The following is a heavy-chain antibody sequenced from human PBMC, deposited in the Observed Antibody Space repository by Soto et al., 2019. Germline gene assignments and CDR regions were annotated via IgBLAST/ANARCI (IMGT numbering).Heavy chain of an antibody. D-gene: IGHD3-9*01. CDR3: VRPDSTGYYSH. V-gene: IGHV5-51*01. Sequence: ESLKISRKGSGYSFTNYWIGSARQMPGKGLEWMGIINPADSDTRYSPSFQGQVTVSVDKSISTAYLQRGSLKASDTAMYYCVRPDSTGYYSHWGQGTPVTVSS. J-gene: IGHJ4*02. CDR1: GYSFTNYW. CDR2: INPADSDT.